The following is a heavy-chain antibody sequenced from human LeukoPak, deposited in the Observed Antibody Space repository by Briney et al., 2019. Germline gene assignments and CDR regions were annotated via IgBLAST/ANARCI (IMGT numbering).Heavy chain of an antibody. Sequence: ASVKVSCKASGYTFTSYYMHCVRQAPGQGLEWMGIINPSGGSTSYAQKFQGRVTMTRDMSTSTVYMELSSLRSEDTAVYYRARDARTTVVTFPLKWGQGTLVTVSS. CDR3: ARDARTTVVTFPLK. D-gene: IGHD4-23*01. CDR2: INPSGGST. V-gene: IGHV1-46*01. CDR1: GYTFTSYY. J-gene: IGHJ4*02.